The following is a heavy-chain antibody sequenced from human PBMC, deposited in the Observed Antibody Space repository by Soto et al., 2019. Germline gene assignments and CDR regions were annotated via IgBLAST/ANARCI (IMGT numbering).Heavy chain of an antibody. D-gene: IGHD3-10*01. J-gene: IGHJ6*02. V-gene: IGHV3-23*01. CDR2: ISGSGGST. Sequence: GGSLRLSCAASGFTFSSYAMSWVRQAPGKGLEWVSAISGSGGSTYYADSVKGRFTISRDNSKNTLYLQMNSLRAEDTAVYYCAKDLWFGELLRYYGMDVWGQGTTVTVSS. CDR1: GFTFSSYA. CDR3: AKDLWFGELLRYYGMDV.